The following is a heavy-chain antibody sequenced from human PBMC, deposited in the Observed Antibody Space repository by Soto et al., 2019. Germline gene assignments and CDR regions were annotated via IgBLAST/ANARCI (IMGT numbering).Heavy chain of an antibody. D-gene: IGHD2-21*02. CDR1: GYTFTSYA. CDR3: ARSIVVVTALDY. Sequence: VQLVQSGAEAKKPGASVKVSCKASGYTFTSYAMHWVLQAPGQRLEWMGGINAGNGNTKYSQKFQGRVTITRDTSASTAYMELSSLRSEDTAVYYCARSIVVVTALDYWGQGTRVTVSS. V-gene: IGHV1-3*01. J-gene: IGHJ4*02. CDR2: INAGNGNT.